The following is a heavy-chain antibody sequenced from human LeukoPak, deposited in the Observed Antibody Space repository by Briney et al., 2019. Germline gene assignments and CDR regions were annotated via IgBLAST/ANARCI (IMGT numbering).Heavy chain of an antibody. Sequence: PSQTLSLTCTVSGGSISSGDYYWSWIRQPPGKGLEWIGYIYYSGSTYYNPSLKSRVTISVDTPKNQFSLKLSSVTAADTAVYYCARDGYYYDSSGYRNWFDPWGQGTLVTVSS. V-gene: IGHV4-30-4*01. CDR3: ARDGYYYDSSGYRNWFDP. D-gene: IGHD3-22*01. CDR1: GGSISSGDYY. CDR2: IYYSGST. J-gene: IGHJ5*02.